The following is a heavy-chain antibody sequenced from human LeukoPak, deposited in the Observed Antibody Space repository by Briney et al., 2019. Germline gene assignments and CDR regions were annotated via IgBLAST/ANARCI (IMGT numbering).Heavy chain of an antibody. Sequence: ASVKVSCKASGYSFDTYGMSWVRQVPGQGLEWMGWISAYNGNTNYAQKLQGRVTMTTDTSTSTAYMELRSLRSDDTAVYYCARRRWLQFSDYWGQGTLVTVSS. CDR2: ISAYNGNT. D-gene: IGHD5-24*01. CDR3: ARRRWLQFSDY. CDR1: GYSFDTYG. V-gene: IGHV1-18*01. J-gene: IGHJ4*02.